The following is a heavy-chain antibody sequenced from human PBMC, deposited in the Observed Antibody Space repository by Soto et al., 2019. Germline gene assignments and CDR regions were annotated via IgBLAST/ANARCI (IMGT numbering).Heavy chain of an antibody. J-gene: IGHJ4*02. CDR3: ARGGGLYCTNGVCSMYYFDY. V-gene: IGHV4-59*01. CDR2: IYYSGST. D-gene: IGHD2-8*01. CDR1: GGSISSYY. Sequence: QVQLQESGPGLVKPSETLSLTCTVSGGSISSYYWSWIRQPPGKGLEWIGYIYYSGSTNYNPSLKSRVTISVDTSKNQFSLKLSSVTAADTAVYYCARGGGLYCTNGVCSMYYFDYWGQGTLVTVSS.